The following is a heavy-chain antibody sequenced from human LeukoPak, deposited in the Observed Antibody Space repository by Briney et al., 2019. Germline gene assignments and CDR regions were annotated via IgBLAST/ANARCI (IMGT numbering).Heavy chain of an antibody. Sequence: GGSLRLSCAASGFTFSSYALSWVRQAPGKGLEWVSAISSSGGSTYYADSVKGRFTISRDNSKNTLYLQMSSLRADDTAVYYCAEAGSYGPYRDYFDYWGQGTLVTVSS. V-gene: IGHV3-23*01. D-gene: IGHD5-18*01. CDR3: AEAGSYGPYRDYFDY. CDR2: ISSSGGST. J-gene: IGHJ4*02. CDR1: GFTFSSYA.